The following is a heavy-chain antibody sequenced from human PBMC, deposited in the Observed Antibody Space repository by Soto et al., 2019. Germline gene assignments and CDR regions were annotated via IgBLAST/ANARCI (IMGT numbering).Heavy chain of an antibody. CDR2: IHYSGSA. D-gene: IGHD3-22*01. CDR1: GDSISPHY. CDR3: ARLPSSGISPPFDY. J-gene: IGHJ4*02. Sequence: QVQLQESGPRLLKPSETRSLTCAVSGDSISPHYWSWVRQPPGKGLGFIGYIHYSGSAVYNPSLKSRVKISLDTSRNQFSLKLTSVTAADTAVCYCARLPSSGISPPFDYWGQGMLVTVSS. V-gene: IGHV4-59*08.